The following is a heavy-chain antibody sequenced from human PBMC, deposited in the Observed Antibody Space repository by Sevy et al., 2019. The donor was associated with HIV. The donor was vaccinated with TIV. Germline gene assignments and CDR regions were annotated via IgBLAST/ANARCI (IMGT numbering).Heavy chain of an antibody. CDR3: ARGSNYYDSSGYYYFDY. CDR2: INHSGST. V-gene: IGHV4-34*01. D-gene: IGHD3-22*01. CDR1: GGSFSGYY. Sequence: SETLSLTCAVYGGSFSGYYWSWIRQPPGKGLEWIGEINHSGSTNYNPSLKSRVTISVDTSKNQFSLKLSSVTAADTAVYYCARGSNYYDSSGYYYFDYWGQRTLVTVSS. J-gene: IGHJ4*02.